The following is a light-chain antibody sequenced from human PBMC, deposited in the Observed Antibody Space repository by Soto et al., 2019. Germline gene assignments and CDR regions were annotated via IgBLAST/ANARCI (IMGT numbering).Light chain of an antibody. CDR3: QQSYKTPLT. Sequence: DIQMTQSPSSLSASVGDRVTITCRASQSISSYLNWYQQKPGKAPKFLIYVASSLQSGVPSRFSGSGSGTDFTLTISSLQPEDFATYYCQQSYKTPLTFGQGTRLAIK. CDR2: VAS. CDR1: QSISSY. V-gene: IGKV1-39*01. J-gene: IGKJ5*01.